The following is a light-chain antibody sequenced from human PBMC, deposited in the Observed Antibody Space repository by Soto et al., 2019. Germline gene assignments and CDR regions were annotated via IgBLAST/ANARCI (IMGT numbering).Light chain of an antibody. V-gene: IGKV1-39*01. CDR3: QQSYSTLKT. Sequence: DIQMTQSPSSLSASVGDRVTITCLASQSISSYLNWYQQKPGKAPKLLIYAASSLQSGVPSRFSGSGSGTDFTLTISSLQPEDFATYYCQQSYSTLKTFGQGTKVDIK. J-gene: IGKJ1*01. CDR2: AAS. CDR1: QSISSY.